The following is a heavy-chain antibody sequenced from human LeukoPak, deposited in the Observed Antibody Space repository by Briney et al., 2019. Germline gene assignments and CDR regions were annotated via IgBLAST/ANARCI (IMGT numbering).Heavy chain of an antibody. V-gene: IGHV4-30-4*07. J-gene: IGHJ5*02. D-gene: IGHD3-10*01. CDR1: GGSISSGGYS. Sequence: SETLSLTCAVSGGSISSGGYSWSWIRQPPGKGLKWIGYIYYSGSTYYNPSLKSRVTISVDTSKNQFSLKLSSVTAADTAVYYCASDKGSNYYGSGFDPWGQGTLVTVSS. CDR3: ASDKGSNYYGSGFDP. CDR2: IYYSGST.